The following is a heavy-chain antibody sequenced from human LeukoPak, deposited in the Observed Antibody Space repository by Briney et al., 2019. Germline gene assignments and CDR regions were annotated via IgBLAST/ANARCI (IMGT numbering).Heavy chain of an antibody. D-gene: IGHD5-24*01. Sequence: SETLSLTCTVSGGSISSYYWSWIRQPPGKGLEWIGYIYYSGSTNYSPSLKSRVTISVDTSENQFSLKLSSVTAADTAVYYCARDIASFFGYNSWGFFDYWGQGTLVTVSS. CDR3: ARDIASFFGYNSWGFFDY. CDR1: GGSISSYY. V-gene: IGHV4-59*01. J-gene: IGHJ4*02. CDR2: IYYSGST.